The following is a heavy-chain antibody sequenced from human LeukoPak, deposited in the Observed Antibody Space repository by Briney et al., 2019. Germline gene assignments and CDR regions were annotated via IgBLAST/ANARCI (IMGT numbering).Heavy chain of an antibody. CDR1: GFTFSTYW. J-gene: IGHJ4*02. CDR3: ARDAKEWQWLVDH. Sequence: GGSLRLSCAVSGFTFSTYWMSWVRQAPGKGLEWVANINQDGRETHSVDSVKGRFTVSRDNARNSLYLQMNSLRAEDTAVYHCARDAKEWQWLVDHWGQGTPVTVSS. CDR2: INQDGRET. D-gene: IGHD6-19*01. V-gene: IGHV3-7*01.